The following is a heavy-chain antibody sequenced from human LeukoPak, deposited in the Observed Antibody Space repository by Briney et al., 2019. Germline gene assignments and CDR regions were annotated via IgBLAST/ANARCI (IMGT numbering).Heavy chain of an antibody. D-gene: IGHD3-22*01. V-gene: IGHV3-11*06. Sequence: GGSLRLSCAASGFTFSDYYMSWIRQAPGKGLEWVSYISSSSSYTNYADSVRGRFTISRDNAKNSLYLQMNSLRAEDTAVYYCARVAYYYDSSGYYPYYFDYWGQGTLVTVSS. CDR1: GFTFSDYY. CDR3: ARVAYYYDSSGYYPYYFDY. J-gene: IGHJ4*02. CDR2: ISSSSSYT.